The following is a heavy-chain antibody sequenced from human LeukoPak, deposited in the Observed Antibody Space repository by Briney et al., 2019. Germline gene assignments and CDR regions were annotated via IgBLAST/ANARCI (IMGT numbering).Heavy chain of an antibody. J-gene: IGHJ4*02. V-gene: IGHV4-59*01. CDR2: IYYSGST. CDR3: ARGLLWFGEALLY. Sequence: SETLSLTCTVSGGSISSYYWSWIRQPPGKGLEWIGYIYYSGSTNYNPSLKSRVTISVDTSKNQFSLKLSSVTAADTAVHYCARGLLWFGEALLYWGQGTLVTVSS. D-gene: IGHD3-10*01. CDR1: GGSISSYY.